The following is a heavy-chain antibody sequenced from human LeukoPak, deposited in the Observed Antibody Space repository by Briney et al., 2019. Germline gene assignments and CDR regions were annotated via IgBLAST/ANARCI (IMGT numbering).Heavy chain of an antibody. CDR1: GGTISISNYY. CDR2: IYYSGSA. D-gene: IGHD6-13*01. V-gene: IGHV4-39*07. J-gene: IGHJ5*02. Sequence: SETLSLTCTVSGGTISISNYYWGWIRQPPGKGLEWIGSIYYSGSAYYSPSLKSRVTISLDRSKNQFSLKLTSVTAADTAVYYCARMFRSSWYINWFDPWGQGTLVTVSS. CDR3: ARMFRSSWYINWFDP.